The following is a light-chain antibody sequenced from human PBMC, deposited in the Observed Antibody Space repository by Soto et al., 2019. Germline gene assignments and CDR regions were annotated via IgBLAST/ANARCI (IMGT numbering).Light chain of an antibody. CDR1: QSVSSN. J-gene: IGKJ1*01. Sequence: EIVMTQSPATLSVSPGERATLSCRASQSVSSNLAWYQQKPGQAPRLLIYGASTRATGIPARFSGSGCGTEFTLTISSVQAEDFVVYYCQQYNNWCTFGQGTKVEIK. CDR2: GAS. V-gene: IGKV3-15*01. CDR3: QQYNNWCT.